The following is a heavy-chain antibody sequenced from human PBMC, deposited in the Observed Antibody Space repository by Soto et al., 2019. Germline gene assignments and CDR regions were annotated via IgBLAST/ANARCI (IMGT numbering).Heavy chain of an antibody. Sequence: ASVKVSCKASGYTFTSYGISWVRQAPGQGLEWMGWISAYNGNTNYAQKLQGRVTMTTDTSTSTAYMELRSLRSDDTAVYYCARVRGPLVQSVGGNWFDPWGQGTLVTVSS. CDR1: GYTFTSYG. J-gene: IGHJ5*02. CDR3: ARVRGPLVQSVGGNWFDP. V-gene: IGHV1-18*01. D-gene: IGHD6-6*01. CDR2: ISAYNGNT.